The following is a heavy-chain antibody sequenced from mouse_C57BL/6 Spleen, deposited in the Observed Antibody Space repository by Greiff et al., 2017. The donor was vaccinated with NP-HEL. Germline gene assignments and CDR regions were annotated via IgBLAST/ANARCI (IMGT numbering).Heavy chain of an antibody. CDR3: ARHEDLYYYGSSYKRYFDV. D-gene: IGHD1-1*01. CDR2: FYPGSGSI. V-gene: IGHV1-62-2*01. CDR1: GYTFTEYT. Sequence: QVHVKQSGAELVKPGASVKLSCKASGYTFTEYTIHWVKQRSGQGLEWIGWFYPGSGSIKYNEKFKDKATSTADKSSSTVYMELSRLTSEDSAVYFCARHEDLYYYGSSYKRYFDVWGTGTTVTVSS. J-gene: IGHJ1*03.